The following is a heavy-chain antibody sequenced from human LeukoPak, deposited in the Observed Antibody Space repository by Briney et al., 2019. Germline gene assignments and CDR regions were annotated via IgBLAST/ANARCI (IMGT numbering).Heavy chain of an antibody. CDR2: MNPNSGNT. V-gene: IGHV1-8*01. Sequence: GASVKVSCKASGYTFTSYDINWVRQATGQGLEWMGWMNPNSGNTGYAQKFQGRVTMTRNTSISTAYMELSSLRSEDTAVYYCARLAYMVAAYSSSWVLDTYYYYYDMDVWGQGTTVTVSS. CDR3: ARLAYMVAAYSSSWVLDTYYYYYDMDV. D-gene: IGHD6-13*01. CDR1: GYTFTSYD. J-gene: IGHJ6*02.